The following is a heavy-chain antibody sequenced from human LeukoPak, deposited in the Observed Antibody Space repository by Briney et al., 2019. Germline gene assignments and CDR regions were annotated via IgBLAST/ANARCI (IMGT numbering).Heavy chain of an antibody. CDR3: ARALYESGLHYCSYYAMVV. Sequence: GGSLRLSCAASGFMFNNYGMHWVRQAPGKGLEWVAVIWHDGSKKYYADSVKGRFTLSRDNAKNTLYLQMNSLRAEDTAVYYCARALYESGLHYCSYYAMVVWGEGTTVTVSS. D-gene: IGHD2-2*02. V-gene: IGHV3-33*08. J-gene: IGHJ6*04. CDR1: GFMFNNYG. CDR2: IWHDGSKK.